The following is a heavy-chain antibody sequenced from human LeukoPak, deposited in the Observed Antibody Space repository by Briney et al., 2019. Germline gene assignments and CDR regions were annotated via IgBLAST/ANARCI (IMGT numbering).Heavy chain of an antibody. J-gene: IGHJ4*02. CDR3: ARDPRIAARPLFDY. V-gene: IGHV3-7*01. CDR2: MNHDGSEK. Sequence: GGSLRLSCAASGFTFSTYSMSWVRQAPGKGLEWVANMNHDGSEKYHLDSVKGRFTISRDNAKNSLFLQMNSLRAEVTAVYYCARDPRIAARPLFDYWGQGTLVTVSA. D-gene: IGHD6-6*01. CDR1: GFTFSTYS.